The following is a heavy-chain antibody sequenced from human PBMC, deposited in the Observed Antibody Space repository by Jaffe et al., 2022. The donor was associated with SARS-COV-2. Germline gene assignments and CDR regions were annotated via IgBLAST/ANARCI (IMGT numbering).Heavy chain of an antibody. V-gene: IGHV4-39*01. CDR3: ARLTVGVTYYFDY. J-gene: IGHJ4*02. CDR1: GGSISSSAFY. Sequence: LQLQESGPGLVKPSETLSLTCTVSGGSISSSAFYGGWIRQPPGKGLEWIGNIYDSGSTYYNPSLKSRVTISVDRSKNQFSLELRSVTAADTAVYYCARLTVGVTYYFDYWGQGTLVTVSS. CDR2: IYDSGST. D-gene: IGHD1-26*01.